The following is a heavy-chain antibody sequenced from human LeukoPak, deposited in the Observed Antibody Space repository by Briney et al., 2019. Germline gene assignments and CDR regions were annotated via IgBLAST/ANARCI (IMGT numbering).Heavy chain of an antibody. Sequence: SETLSLTCTLSGGSISSYYWSWIRQPPGKGLEWIGYIYYSGSTNYNPSLKSRLTISVDTSKNQFSLKLSSVTAADTAVYYCARGGVDTAMAIFDYWGQGTLVTVSS. V-gene: IGHV4-59*01. CDR2: IYYSGST. CDR3: ARGGVDTAMAIFDY. J-gene: IGHJ4*02. D-gene: IGHD5-18*01. CDR1: GGSISSYY.